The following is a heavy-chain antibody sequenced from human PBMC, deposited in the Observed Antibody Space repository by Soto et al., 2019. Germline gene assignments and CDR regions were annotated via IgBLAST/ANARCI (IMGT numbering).Heavy chain of an antibody. CDR2: ISGYSGRT. CDR1: GFTVSIYA. CDR3: AKGMGQCLVPAHNLYDY. V-gene: IGHV3-23*01. D-gene: IGHD6-19*01. Sequence: PGGSLRLSCAASGFTVSIYAMSWVRQAPGKGLEWVSGISGYSGRTDYADSVKGRFTISRDNSKNTLYLQMDSLRAEDTAVYYCAKGMGQCLVPAHNLYDYWGQGPLVT. J-gene: IGHJ4*02.